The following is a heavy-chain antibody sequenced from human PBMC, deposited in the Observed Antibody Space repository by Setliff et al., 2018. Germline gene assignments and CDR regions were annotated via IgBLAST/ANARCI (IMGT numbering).Heavy chain of an antibody. J-gene: IGHJ3*02. Sequence: GASVKVSCKASGYTFSTYGIAWVRQAPGQGLEWMGWISPYNGYIIYAHKFQGRVTMTTDTFTGTADMELRNLRSDDTAVYYCTRDTNIVVVPPHRTAFDIWGQGTMVTVSS. CDR3: TRDTNIVVVPPHRTAFDI. V-gene: IGHV1-18*01. D-gene: IGHD2-2*01. CDR2: ISPYNGYI. CDR1: GYTFSTYG.